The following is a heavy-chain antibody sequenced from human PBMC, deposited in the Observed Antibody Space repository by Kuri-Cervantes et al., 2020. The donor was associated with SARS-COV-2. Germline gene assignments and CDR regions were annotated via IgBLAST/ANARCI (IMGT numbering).Heavy chain of an antibody. D-gene: IGHD3-3*01. CDR1: GGSISSSSYY. Sequence: SEPLSLTCTVSGGSISSSSYYWGSIRQPPGKGLEWIWSIYYSGSTYYNPSLRSRVTISVDTSKNHFSLKLSSVTAADTAVYYCASLKGVVIAIFGMDVWGQGTTVTVSS. V-gene: IGHV4-39*01. J-gene: IGHJ6*02. CDR2: IYYSGST. CDR3: ASLKGVVIAIFGMDV.